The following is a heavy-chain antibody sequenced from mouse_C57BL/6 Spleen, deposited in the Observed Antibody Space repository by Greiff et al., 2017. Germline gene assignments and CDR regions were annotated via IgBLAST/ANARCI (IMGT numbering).Heavy chain of an antibody. J-gene: IGHJ1*03. Sequence: QVQLQQSGAELVRPGTSVKVSCKASGYAFTNYLIEWVKQRPGQGLEWIGVINPGSGGTNYNEKFKGKATLTADKSSSTAYMQLSSLTSEDSAVYFCARFDGCFYWYFDVWGTGTTVTVSS. V-gene: IGHV1-54*01. D-gene: IGHD2-3*01. CDR3: ARFDGCFYWYFDV. CDR1: GYAFTNYL. CDR2: INPGSGGT.